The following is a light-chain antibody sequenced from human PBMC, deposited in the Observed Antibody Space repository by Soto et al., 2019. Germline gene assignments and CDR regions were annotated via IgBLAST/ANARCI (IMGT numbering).Light chain of an antibody. V-gene: IGKV3-20*01. Sequence: DIVLTQSPGTLSLSPGERATLSCRASQSVSTSYLAWYQQKPGQAPRLLIFGASSRATGIPDRFIGSGSGTDFTLTISRLEPEDFAVYYCQQYGSSPTTFGQGNKVEIK. CDR3: QQYGSSPTT. J-gene: IGKJ1*01. CDR2: GAS. CDR1: QSVSTSY.